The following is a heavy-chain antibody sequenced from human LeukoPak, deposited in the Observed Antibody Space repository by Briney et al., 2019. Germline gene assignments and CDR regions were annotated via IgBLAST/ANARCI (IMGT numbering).Heavy chain of an antibody. CDR1: GGSISSGGYY. Sequence: PSQTLSLTCTVSGGSISSGGYYWSWIRQHPGKGLEWIGYIYYSGSTYYNPSLKSRVTISVDTSKNQFSLKLSSVTAADTAVYYCAKGGGWRNWFDPWGQGTLVTVSS. CDR3: AKGGGWRNWFDP. CDR2: IYYSGST. D-gene: IGHD3-16*01. V-gene: IGHV4-31*03. J-gene: IGHJ5*02.